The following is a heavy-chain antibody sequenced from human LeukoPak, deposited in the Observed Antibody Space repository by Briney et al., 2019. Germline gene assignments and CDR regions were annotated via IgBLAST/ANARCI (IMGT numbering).Heavy chain of an antibody. V-gene: IGHV4-34*01. Sequence: PSETLSLTCAVYGGSFCGYYWSWGRQPPGKGLEGCGEINHSGSTNYNPSPNIRVPVSVDTSKNQFSLKLSSVTAADTAVYNCARGPQGRHIVVVTAIHGAFDIWGQGTMVTVSS. CDR3: ARGPQGRHIVVVTAIHGAFDI. J-gene: IGHJ3*02. CDR1: GGSFCGYY. CDR2: INHSGST. D-gene: IGHD2-21*02.